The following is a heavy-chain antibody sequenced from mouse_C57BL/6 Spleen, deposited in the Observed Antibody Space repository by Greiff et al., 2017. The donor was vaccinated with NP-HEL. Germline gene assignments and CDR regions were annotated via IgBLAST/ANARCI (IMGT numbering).Heavy chain of an antibody. Sequence: VQLQQSGAELVKPGASVKISCKASGYAFSSYWMNWVKQRPGKGLEWIGQIYPGDGDTNYNGKFKGKATLTADESSSTAYMQLSSLTSEDSAVYFCASRDYYYAMDYWGQGTSVTVSS. CDR3: ASRDYYYAMDY. J-gene: IGHJ4*01. CDR2: IYPGDGDT. V-gene: IGHV1-80*01. CDR1: GYAFSSYW.